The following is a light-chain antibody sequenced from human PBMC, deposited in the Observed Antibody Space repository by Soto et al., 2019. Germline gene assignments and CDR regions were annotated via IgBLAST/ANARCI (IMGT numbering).Light chain of an antibody. Sequence: DIHLTQCPSSLSACLGDRVTITCRASQAITNNLAWYQQKPGNPPRLLIYEESTLHSGVPSRFSGRKVGTQFILTIDSLQPEDFATYYCQQRSSWPITFGQGTRLEI. CDR2: EES. V-gene: IGKV1-9*01. CDR1: QAITNN. CDR3: QQRSSWPIT. J-gene: IGKJ5*01.